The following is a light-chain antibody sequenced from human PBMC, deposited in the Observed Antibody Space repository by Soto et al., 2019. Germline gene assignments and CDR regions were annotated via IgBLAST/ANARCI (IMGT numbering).Light chain of an antibody. V-gene: IGKV3-20*01. CDR2: GSS. Sequence: EFVLTQSPGTLSLSPGERATLSCRASQSVSNKLLAWYQQKPGQAPRLLIFGSSDRATGIPDRFSGSGSGTEFTLSISRRESEDFAVYYCQKDGISPPYTFGPGTKLEIK. J-gene: IGKJ2*01. CDR3: QKDGISPPYT. CDR1: QSVSNKL.